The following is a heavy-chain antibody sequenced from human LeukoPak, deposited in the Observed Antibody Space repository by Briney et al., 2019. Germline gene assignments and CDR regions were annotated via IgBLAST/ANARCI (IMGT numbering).Heavy chain of an antibody. CDR2: IYHSGST. CDR1: GGSISSSNW. V-gene: IGHV4-4*02. CDR3: ATYYESSGYRFDY. D-gene: IGHD3-22*01. J-gene: IGHJ4*02. Sequence: KPSETLSLTCAVSGGSISSSNWWSWVRQPTGKGLEWIGEIYHSGSTHYNPSLKSRVTISVDKSKNQFSLKVSSVTAADTAVYYCATYYESSGYRFDYWGQGTLATVSS.